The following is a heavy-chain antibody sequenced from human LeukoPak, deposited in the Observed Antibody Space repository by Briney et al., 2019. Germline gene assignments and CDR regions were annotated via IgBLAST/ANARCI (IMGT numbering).Heavy chain of an antibody. Sequence: SQTLSLTCTVSGGSISSGDYYWSWIRQPPGKGLEWIGYIYYSGSTYYNPSLKSRVTISVDTSKNQFSLKLSSVTAADTAVYYCAASNDPADLFDYWGQGTLVTVSS. V-gene: IGHV4-30-4*08. J-gene: IGHJ4*02. CDR1: GGSISSGDYY. D-gene: IGHD4-11*01. CDR3: AASNDPADLFDY. CDR2: IYYSGST.